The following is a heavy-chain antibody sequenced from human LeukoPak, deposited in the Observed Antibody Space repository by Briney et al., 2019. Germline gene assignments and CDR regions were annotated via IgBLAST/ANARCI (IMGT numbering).Heavy chain of an antibody. J-gene: IGHJ3*02. CDR1: GYTFTSYY. Sequence: ASVKVSCKASGYTFTSYYMHWVRQAPGQGLEWMGIINPSGGSTSYAQKFQGRVTMTRDTSTSTVYMELSSLRSEDTAVYYCARDSGYSSGYFGDALDIWGQGTMVTVSS. CDR2: INPSGGST. CDR3: ARDSGYSSGYFGDALDI. V-gene: IGHV1-46*01. D-gene: IGHD6-19*01.